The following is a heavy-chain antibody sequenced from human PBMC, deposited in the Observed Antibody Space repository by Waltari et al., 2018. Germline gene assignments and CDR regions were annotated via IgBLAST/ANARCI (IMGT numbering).Heavy chain of an antibody. D-gene: IGHD4-17*01. Sequence: QVLLVESGGGVVQPGGSLRLSCVASRFTFSKYGMHWVRQAPGKGLEWVSVIWNDGKYKYYANCGKGRFTISRDNSKDTLFRQMNSLRAEDTAVYYCARSNYGDSKGNDALDIWGQGTRVTVSS. CDR1: RFTFSKYG. CDR2: IWNDGKYK. J-gene: IGHJ3*02. CDR3: ARSNYGDSKGNDALDI. V-gene: IGHV3-33*01.